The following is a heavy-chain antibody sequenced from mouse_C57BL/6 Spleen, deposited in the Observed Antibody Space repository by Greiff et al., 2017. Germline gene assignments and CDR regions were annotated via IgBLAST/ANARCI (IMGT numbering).Heavy chain of an antibody. CDR3: ARRGYYGLYYYAMDY. J-gene: IGHJ4*01. CDR1: GYTFTSYW. Sequence: QVQLQQPGAELVKPGASVKLSCKASGYTFTSYWMQWVKQRPGQGLEWIGKIDPSDSYTNYNPKFKGKATLTVDTSSSTAYMQLSRLRSEDSAVYYCARRGYYGLYYYAMDYWGQGTSVTVSS. D-gene: IGHD1-1*02. CDR2: IDPSDSYT. V-gene: IGHV1-50*01.